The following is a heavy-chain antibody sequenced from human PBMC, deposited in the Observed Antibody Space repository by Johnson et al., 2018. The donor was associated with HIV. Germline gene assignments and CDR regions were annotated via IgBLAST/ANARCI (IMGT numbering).Heavy chain of an antibody. CDR2: IYSGGST. CDR3: AKAYTYGAFDI. D-gene: IGHD5-18*01. CDR1: GFTVSSNY. J-gene: IGHJ3*02. Sequence: VQLVESGGGLVQPGGSLRLSCAASGFTVSSNYMSCVHQAPGKGLEWVSVIYSGGSTYYADSVKGRFTISRDNSKNTLHLQMNSLRAEDTAVYYCAKAYTYGAFDIWGQGTKVTVSS. V-gene: IGHV3-66*01.